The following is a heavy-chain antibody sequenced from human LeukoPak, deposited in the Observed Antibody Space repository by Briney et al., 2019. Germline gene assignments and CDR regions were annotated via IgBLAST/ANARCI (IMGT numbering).Heavy chain of an antibody. V-gene: IGHV1-2*02. D-gene: IGHD3-10*01. CDR2: INPNSGDT. J-gene: IGHJ5*02. CDR3: ARNYYGSGSYHWFDP. Sequence: ASVKVSCKASGYTFTSYGISWVRQAPGQGLEWMGWINPNSGDTNYAQKFQGRVTMTRDTSISTAYMELSRLRSDDTAVYYCARNYYGSGSYHWFDPWGQGTLVTVSS. CDR1: GYTFTSYG.